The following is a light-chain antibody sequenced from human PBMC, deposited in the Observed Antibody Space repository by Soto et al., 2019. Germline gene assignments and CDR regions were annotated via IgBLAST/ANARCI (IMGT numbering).Light chain of an antibody. CDR1: QSVSSNY. V-gene: IGKV3-20*01. Sequence: ESVLTQSPGTLSLSPGERATLSCRASQSVSSNYLAWYQQKPGQAPRLLIYGASTRATGIPDRFSGSGSGTDFTLTSSRLEPEDSAVYYCQQYGSSRTWTFGQGTKVEIK. CDR3: QQYGSSRTWT. CDR2: GAS. J-gene: IGKJ1*01.